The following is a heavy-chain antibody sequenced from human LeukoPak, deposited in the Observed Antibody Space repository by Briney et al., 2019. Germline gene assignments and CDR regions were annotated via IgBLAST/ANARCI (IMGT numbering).Heavy chain of an antibody. CDR3: AAGTAADF. Sequence: GGSLRLSCAGSGFTVSTNYMNWIRQAPGKGLEWISYISSSSSYTDYADSVKGRFTISRDNAKSALYLQMNSLRLEDTAVYYCAAGTAADFWGQGTLVTVSS. J-gene: IGHJ4*02. CDR1: GFTVSTNY. V-gene: IGHV3-11*03. D-gene: IGHD6-13*01. CDR2: ISSSSSYT.